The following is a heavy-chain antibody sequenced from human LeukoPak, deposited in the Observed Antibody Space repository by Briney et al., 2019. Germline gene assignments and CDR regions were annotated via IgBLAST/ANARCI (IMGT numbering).Heavy chain of an antibody. CDR2: INPSGGST. Sequence: GASVKVSCKASGYTFTSYYMHWVRQAPGQGLEWMGIINPSGGSTSYAQKFQGRVTMTRDTSTSTVYMELSSLRSEDTAVYYCARDRGVVVPAARRGCGLDVWAKGPRSPSPQ. CDR1: GYTFTSYY. V-gene: IGHV1-46*01. CDR3: ARDRGVVVPAARRGCGLDV. J-gene: IGHJ6*04. D-gene: IGHD2-2*01.